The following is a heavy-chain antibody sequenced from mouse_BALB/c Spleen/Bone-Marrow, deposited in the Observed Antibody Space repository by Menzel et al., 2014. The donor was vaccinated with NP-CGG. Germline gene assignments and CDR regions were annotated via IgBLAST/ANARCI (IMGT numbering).Heavy chain of an antibody. J-gene: IGHJ4*01. CDR1: GYTFTEYT. CDR3: ARKDYGYNYVMDY. CDR2: INPNNGGT. Sequence: VQLQQSGPELVKPGASVKISCKTSGYTFTEYTMHWVKQSHGKSLEWIGGINPNNGGTIYNQKFKGKATLTVDKSSSTAYMELRSPTSEDSAVYYCARKDYGYNYVMDYWGQGTSVTVSS. V-gene: IGHV1-18*01. D-gene: IGHD1-2*01.